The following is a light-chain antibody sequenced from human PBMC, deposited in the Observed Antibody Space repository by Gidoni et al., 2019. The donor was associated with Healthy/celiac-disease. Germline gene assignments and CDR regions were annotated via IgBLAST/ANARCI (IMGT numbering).Light chain of an antibody. CDR3: QQYGSSPGT. V-gene: IGKV3-20*01. CDR2: GAS. Sequence: EFVLTQSPGTLSLSPGERATLSCRASQSVSSSYLAWYQQKPGQAPRLLIYGASSRATGIPDRFSGSGSGTDFTLTISRLEPEDFAVYYCQQYGSSPGTFGQXTKVEIK. CDR1: QSVSSSY. J-gene: IGKJ1*01.